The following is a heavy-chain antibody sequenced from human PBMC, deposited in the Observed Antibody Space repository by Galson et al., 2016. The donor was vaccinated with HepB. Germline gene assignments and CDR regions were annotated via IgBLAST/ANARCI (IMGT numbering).Heavy chain of an antibody. CDR1: GFIFSNYG. V-gene: IGHV3-30*18. CDR2: ISYDGSFK. CDR3: ANMKRTSPYCSGTNCFSRLWGPPFDY. Sequence: SLRLSCAASGFIFSNYGMHWVRQAPGKGLEWVAVISYDGSFKYYADAVNGRFTISRDNSRSTLYLQMNSLRTEDTAVYYCANMKRTSPYCSGTNCFSRLWGPPFDYWGQGTLVTI. J-gene: IGHJ4*02. D-gene: IGHD2-2*01.